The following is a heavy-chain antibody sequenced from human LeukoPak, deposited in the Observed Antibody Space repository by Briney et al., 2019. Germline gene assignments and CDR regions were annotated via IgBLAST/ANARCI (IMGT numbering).Heavy chain of an antibody. CDR3: ARGRIAAAGRAFDY. CDR1: GVSFSGYY. D-gene: IGHD6-13*01. V-gene: IGHV4-34*01. Sequence: TSETLSLTCAVYGVSFSGYYWSWIRQPPGKGLEWIGEIDHSGSTNYNPSLKSRVTISVDTSKNQFSLKLSSVTAADTAVYYCARGRIAAAGRAFDYWGQGTLVTVSS. CDR2: IDHSGST. J-gene: IGHJ4*02.